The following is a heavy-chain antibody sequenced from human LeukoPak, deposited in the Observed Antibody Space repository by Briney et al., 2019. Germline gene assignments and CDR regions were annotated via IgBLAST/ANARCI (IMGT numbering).Heavy chain of an antibody. J-gene: IGHJ6*03. D-gene: IGHD3/OR15-3a*01. CDR2: ISSTSSYI. V-gene: IGHV3-21*01. CDR3: ARGSSGFWTPYMDA. Sequence: GGSLRLSCAASGFSFNTYTMNWVRQAPGKGLEWVSSISSTSSYIYYANSVKGRFSISRDNAENSLYLQMNSLRAEDTAVYYCARGSSGFWTPYMDAWGKGTTVTVSS. CDR1: GFSFNTYT.